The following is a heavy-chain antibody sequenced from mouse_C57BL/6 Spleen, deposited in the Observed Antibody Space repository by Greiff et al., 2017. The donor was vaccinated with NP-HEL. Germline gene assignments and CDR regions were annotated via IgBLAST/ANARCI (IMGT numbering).Heavy chain of an antibody. CDR1: GYTFTGYW. CDR2: ILPGGGST. V-gene: IGHV1-9*01. D-gene: IGHD1-1*01. J-gene: IGHJ2*01. Sequence: VQLQQSGAELMKPGASVKLSCKATGYTFTGYWIEWVKQRPGHGLEWIGEILPGGGSTNYNEQFKGKATFTADTSSNTAYMQLSSLTTEYSAIYYCARLLRDYFDYWGQGTTLTVSS. CDR3: ARLLRDYFDY.